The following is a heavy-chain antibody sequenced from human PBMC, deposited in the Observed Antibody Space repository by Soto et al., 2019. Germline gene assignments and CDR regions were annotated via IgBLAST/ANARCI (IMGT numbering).Heavy chain of an antibody. CDR1: GAIFSSNA. CDR3: ATGGRGYSYAPRFYFEY. V-gene: IGHV1-69*01. Sequence: QVQLVQSGAEVKKPGSSVKVTCKASGAIFSSNAISWVRQAPGQGLEWMGGILPIFGRTNYAQKFQGSVTITADESTRTAYMELSSLKSEETAVYYCATGGRGYSYAPRFYFEYWGQGTLVNVSP. CDR2: ILPIFGRT. D-gene: IGHD5-18*01. J-gene: IGHJ4*02.